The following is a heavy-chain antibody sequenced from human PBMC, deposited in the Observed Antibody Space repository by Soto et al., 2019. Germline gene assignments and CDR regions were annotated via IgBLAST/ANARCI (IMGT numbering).Heavy chain of an antibody. D-gene: IGHD6-13*01. V-gene: IGHV3-73*01. CDR3: TRQDSSSWLVFDP. Sequence: GGSLRLSCAASGFTFSGSAMHWVRQASGKGLEWVGRIRSKANSYATAYAASVKGRFTISRDDSKNTAYMQMNSLKTEDTAVYYCTRQDSSSWLVFDPWGQGTLVTVSS. CDR1: GFTFSGSA. CDR2: IRSKANSYAT. J-gene: IGHJ5*02.